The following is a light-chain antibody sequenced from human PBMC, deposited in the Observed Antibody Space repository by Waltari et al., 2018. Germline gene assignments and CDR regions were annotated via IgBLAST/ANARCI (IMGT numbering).Light chain of an antibody. CDR2: AAS. CDR1: QAISGY. CDR3: QQYYIVPYT. J-gene: IGKJ2*01. Sequence: DIEMTQSPSSLSASVGDRVTITCRASQAISGYLNWYQQKPGRAPKLLIYAASSLQSGVPSRFSGSGYGTDFTLTISSLQPEDVAVYYCQQYYIVPYTFGQGTKLEIK. V-gene: IGKV1-39*01.